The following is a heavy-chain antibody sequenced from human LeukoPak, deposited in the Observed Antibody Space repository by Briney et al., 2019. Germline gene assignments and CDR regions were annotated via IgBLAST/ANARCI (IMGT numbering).Heavy chain of an antibody. Sequence: GGSLRLSCAASGFTFSSYWMSWVRQAPGKGLEWVANIKQDGSEKYYVDSVKGRFTISRDNAKKSLYLQMNSLRDEDTAVYYCARAVPDFWSGYYRYYYGMDVWGQGTTVTVSS. CDR3: ARAVPDFWSGYYRYYYGMDV. CDR2: IKQDGSEK. V-gene: IGHV3-7*01. J-gene: IGHJ6*02. D-gene: IGHD3-3*01. CDR1: GFTFSSYW.